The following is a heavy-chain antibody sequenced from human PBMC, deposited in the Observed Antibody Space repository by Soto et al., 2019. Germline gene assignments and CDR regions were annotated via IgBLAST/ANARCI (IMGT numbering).Heavy chain of an antibody. CDR3: AKGDRSWVSWFDP. D-gene: IGHD3-16*01. CDR2: INPTTGAT. Sequence: QAQLVQSGAEVKKPGASVKVSCQASGYTFTAPYLHWVRKAPGEGLEWMGWINPTTGATRYAQKFQGMVTMTRDTSMSTAYLEVRSLSPDDSAVYYCAKGDRSWVSWFDPWGQGTLVTVSS. V-gene: IGHV1-2*02. CDR1: GYTFTAPY. J-gene: IGHJ5*02.